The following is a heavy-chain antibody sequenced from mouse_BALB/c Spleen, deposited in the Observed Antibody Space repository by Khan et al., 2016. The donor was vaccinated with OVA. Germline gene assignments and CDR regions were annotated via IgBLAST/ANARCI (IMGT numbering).Heavy chain of an antibody. V-gene: IGHV3-2*02. D-gene: IGHD2-1*01. J-gene: IGHJ1*01. Sequence: EVQLQESGPCLVKPFQSLSLTCTVTGYSITSDYAWNWIRQFPGNKLEWMGYISYSGSTSYNPSPKSRISITRDTPKNQFFLQLNSVTTEDTATYYCARRAYYGNWYFDVWGAGTTVTVSS. CDR2: ISYSGST. CDR3: ARRAYYGNWYFDV. CDR1: GYSITSDYA.